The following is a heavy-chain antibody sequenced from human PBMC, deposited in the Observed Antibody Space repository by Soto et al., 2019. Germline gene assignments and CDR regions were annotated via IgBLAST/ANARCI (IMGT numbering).Heavy chain of an antibody. CDR2: ISSSSSTI. CDR1: GFTFSSYS. J-gene: IGHJ4*02. CDR3: ARKDFWSGYSSPVIDC. Sequence: SGGSLRLSCAASGFTFSSYSMNWVRQAPGKGLEWVSYISSSSSTIYYADSVKGRFTISRDNAKNSLYLQMNSLRAEDTAVYYCARKDFWSGYSSPVIDCWGQGTLVTVSS. V-gene: IGHV3-48*01. D-gene: IGHD3-3*01.